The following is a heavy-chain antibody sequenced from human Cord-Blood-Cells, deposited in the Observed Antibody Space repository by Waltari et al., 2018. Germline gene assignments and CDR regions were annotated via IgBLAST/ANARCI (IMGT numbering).Heavy chain of an antibody. CDR3: ARGPYSNYLDY. CDR2: MNPNSGYT. J-gene: IGHJ4*02. D-gene: IGHD4-4*01. V-gene: IGHV1-8*01. Sequence: QVQLVQSGAEVKKPGASVKVSCKGSGYTFTSYDINWVRQDTGQGLEWMGWMNPNSGYTGYEQKFQVRVTMTRNTSISTAYMELSSLRSEDTAVYYCARGPYSNYLDYWGQGTLVTVSS. CDR1: GYTFTSYD.